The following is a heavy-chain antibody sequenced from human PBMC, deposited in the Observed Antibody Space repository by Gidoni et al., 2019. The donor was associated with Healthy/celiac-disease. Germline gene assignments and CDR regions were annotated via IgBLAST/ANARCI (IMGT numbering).Heavy chain of an antibody. CDR2: IWYDGSNK. Sequence: QVQLVESGGGVVQPGRSLRPSFAASGFTFRSDGMHWVRHAPGKGLEWVSVIWYDGSNKYCADSVKGRFTISRDNSKNTLYLQMNSLRAEDTAVYYCAREDRLPLDYWGQGTLVTVSS. CDR1: GFTFRSDG. J-gene: IGHJ4*02. CDR3: AREDRLPLDY. V-gene: IGHV3-33*01. D-gene: IGHD3-16*02.